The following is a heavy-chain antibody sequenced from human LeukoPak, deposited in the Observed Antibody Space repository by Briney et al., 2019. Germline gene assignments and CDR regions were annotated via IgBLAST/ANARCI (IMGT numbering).Heavy chain of an antibody. J-gene: IGHJ4*02. Sequence: ASVRVSCTASGYTFTGHYIHWVRQAPGQGLEWMGFINPNSGGTNYAQKFQGRHTMTRDTSITTAYMELRRVTSDDTAVYYCARVGHTSGWDFDYWGQRTVVTVSS. V-gene: IGHV1-2*02. D-gene: IGHD6-19*01. CDR2: INPNSGGT. CDR3: ARVGHTSGWDFDY. CDR1: GYTFTGHY.